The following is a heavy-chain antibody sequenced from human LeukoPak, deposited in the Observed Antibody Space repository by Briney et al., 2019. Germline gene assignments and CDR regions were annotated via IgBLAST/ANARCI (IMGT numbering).Heavy chain of an antibody. J-gene: IGHJ4*02. CDR1: GFTFDEYG. D-gene: IGHD2-2*02. Sequence: PGRSLRLSWAASGFTFDEYGMSWVRQPPRNGLDWVACTNCNGGRPGYAYCVKGRFTISRDNDKTSLYLQMNSLRAEDTALYHCARVFRCCSSTSCYTEFDYWGQGTLVTVSS. V-gene: IGHV3-20*01. CDR3: ARVFRCCSSTSCYTEFDY. CDR2: TNCNGGRP.